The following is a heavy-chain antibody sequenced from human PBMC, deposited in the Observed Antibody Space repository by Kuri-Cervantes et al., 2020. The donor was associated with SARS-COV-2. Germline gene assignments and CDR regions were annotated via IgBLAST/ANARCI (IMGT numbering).Heavy chain of an antibody. D-gene: IGHD2-2*02. J-gene: IGHJ6*02. CDR2: IIPIFGTA. CDR1: GGTFSSYA. Sequence: SVTVSHKARGGTFSSYALSWVRQAPGQGLEWMGGIIPIFGTANYAQKFQGRVTITADESTSTAYMELSSLRSEDTAVYYCASVTYCSSTSCYTYPPPLYYYYYGMDVWGQGTTVTVSS. CDR3: ASVTYCSSTSCYTYPPPLYYYYYGMDV. V-gene: IGHV1-69*13.